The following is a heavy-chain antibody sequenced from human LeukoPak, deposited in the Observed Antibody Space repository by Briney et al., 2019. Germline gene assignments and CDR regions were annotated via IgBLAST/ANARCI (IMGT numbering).Heavy chain of an antibody. CDR1: GYTFTSYG. CDR3: ARGRFYYDSSGYYVLSS. CDR2: ISAYNGNT. Sequence: GASVKVSCKASGYTFTSYGISWVRQAPGQGLEWMGWISAYNGNTNYAQKLQGRVTMTTDTSTSTAYMELSSLRSEDTAVYYCARGRFYYDSSGYYVLSSWGQGTLVTVSS. V-gene: IGHV1-18*01. J-gene: IGHJ4*02. D-gene: IGHD3-22*01.